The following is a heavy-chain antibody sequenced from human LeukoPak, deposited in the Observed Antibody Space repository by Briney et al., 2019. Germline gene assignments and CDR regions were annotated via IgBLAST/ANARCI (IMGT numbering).Heavy chain of an antibody. D-gene: IGHD3-16*02. Sequence: KPSETLSLTCAVYGGSFNGYYWSWIRQPPGKGLEWIGEINHSGSTNYSPSLKSRVTLSVDTSKNQFSLRLSSVTAADTAAYYCARRTFGGVIAYWGQGTLVTVSS. CDR2: INHSGST. V-gene: IGHV4-34*01. CDR3: ARRTFGGVIAY. J-gene: IGHJ4*02. CDR1: GGSFNGYY.